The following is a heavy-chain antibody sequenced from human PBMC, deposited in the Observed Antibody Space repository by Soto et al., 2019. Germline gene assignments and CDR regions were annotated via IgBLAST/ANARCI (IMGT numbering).Heavy chain of an antibody. CDR3: GRGRYGDY. CDR1: GYAFTTYG. CDR2: ISAHNGNT. V-gene: IGHV1-18*01. J-gene: IGHJ4*02. Sequence: QVHLVQSGAEVKKPGASVKVSCKGSGYAFTTYGITWVRQAPGQGLEWMGWISAHNGNTNYAQKLQGRVTVTRDTYTSTAYMELRSLRSDDAAVYYCGRGRYGDYWGQRALVTVSS. D-gene: IGHD1-1*01.